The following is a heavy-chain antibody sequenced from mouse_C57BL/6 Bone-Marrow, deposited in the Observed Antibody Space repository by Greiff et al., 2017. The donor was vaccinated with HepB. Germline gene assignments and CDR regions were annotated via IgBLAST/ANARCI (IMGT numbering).Heavy chain of an antibody. CDR1: GFTFSSYA. V-gene: IGHV5-9-1*02. CDR3: TREGAIYYDYVWYFDV. CDR2: ISGGGDYI. J-gene: IGHJ1*03. Sequence: EVKLVESGEGLVKPGGSLKFSCAASGFTFSSYALSWVRQTPEKRLEWVAYISGGGDYIYYADTVKGRFTISRDKARNTLYLKMNSLKSEDTAMYYCTREGAIYYDYVWYFDVWGTGTTVTVSS. D-gene: IGHD2-4*01.